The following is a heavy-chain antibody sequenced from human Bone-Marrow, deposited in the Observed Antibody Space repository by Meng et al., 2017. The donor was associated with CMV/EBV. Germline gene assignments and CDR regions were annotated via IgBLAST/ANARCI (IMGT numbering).Heavy chain of an antibody. CDR3: AREVYGAYNDDAFDI. CDR1: GFTVSSNY. V-gene: IGHV3-53*01. D-gene: IGHD4-17*01. Sequence: GGSLRLSCAASGFTVSSNYMSWVRQAPGKGLEWVSVIYSGGSTYYADSVKGRFTISRDNSKNTLYLQMNSLRDEDTAVYYCAREVYGAYNDDAFDIWGQGTMVTVSS. J-gene: IGHJ3*02. CDR2: IYSGGST.